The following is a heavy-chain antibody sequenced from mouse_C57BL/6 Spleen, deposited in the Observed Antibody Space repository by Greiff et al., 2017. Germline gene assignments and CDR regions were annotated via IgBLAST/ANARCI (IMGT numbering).Heavy chain of an antibody. V-gene: IGHV7-1*01. D-gene: IGHD2-3*01. CDR3: ARALYDGYLFDY. CDR2: SRNKANDYTT. CDR1: GFTFSDFY. Sequence: EVKVVESGGGLVQSGRSLRLSCATSGFTFSDFYMEWVRQAPGKGLEWIAASRNKANDYTTEYSASVKGRFIVSRDTSQSILYLQMNALRAEDTAIYYCARALYDGYLFDYWGQGTTLTVSS. J-gene: IGHJ2*01.